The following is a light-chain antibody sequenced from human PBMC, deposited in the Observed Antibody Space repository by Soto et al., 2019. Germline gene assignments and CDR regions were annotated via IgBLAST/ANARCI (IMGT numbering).Light chain of an antibody. V-gene: IGLV2-14*01. CDR3: SSYTSSSTVA. CDR1: SSDVGGYNY. CDR2: EVR. Sequence: QSALTQPASVSGSPGQSITISCTGTSSDVGGYNYVSWYQQHPGKAPKLMIYEVRNRPSGVSNRFSGSRSGNTASLTISGLQAEDEAAYYCSSYTSSSTVAFGGGTKLTVL. J-gene: IGLJ2*01.